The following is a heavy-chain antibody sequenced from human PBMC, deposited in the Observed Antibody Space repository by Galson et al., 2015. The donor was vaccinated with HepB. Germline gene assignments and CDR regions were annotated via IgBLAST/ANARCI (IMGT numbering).Heavy chain of an antibody. CDR3: TATYYYDSSGYFSILGWDY. CDR2: IKSKTDGGTA. V-gene: IGHV3-15*01. CDR1: GFTFSDAW. D-gene: IGHD3-22*01. J-gene: IGHJ4*02. Sequence: SLRLSCAASGFTFSDAWMTWVRQAPGKGLEWVGRIKSKTDGGTADHAAPVKGRFAISRDDSKSTLYLQMNSLKTEDTAVYYCTATYYYDSSGYFSILGWDYWGQGTLVSVSS.